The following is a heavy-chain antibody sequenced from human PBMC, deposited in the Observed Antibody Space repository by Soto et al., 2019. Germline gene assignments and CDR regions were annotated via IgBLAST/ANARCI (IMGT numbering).Heavy chain of an antibody. V-gene: IGHV3-53*01. CDR1: GFSVSRNY. J-gene: IGHJ6*01. D-gene: IGHD2-2*01. CDR3: ASGGGLVVPAAMGSGMGG. CDR2: IYSGGGT. Sequence: PGGSLRLSCAASGFSVSRNYMSWVRQAPGKGLAWVSVIYSGGGTYYADSVKGRFTISRDNSKNTLYLHMNSLTPEDTAVYYCASGGGLVVPAAMGSGMGGWGQGTTVTVSP.